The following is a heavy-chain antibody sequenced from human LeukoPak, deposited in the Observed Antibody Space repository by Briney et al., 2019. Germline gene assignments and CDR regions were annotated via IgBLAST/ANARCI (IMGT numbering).Heavy chain of an antibody. Sequence: PSETLSLTCTVSGDSIGNYHWSWIRQPAGKGLEWIAQIHSSGSTNYNPPLKSRVSMSIDTTEDQVSLTIRSVTAADTAFYYCARRDINSGWRFDDWGQGIVVTVSS. V-gene: IGHV4-4*07. J-gene: IGHJ4*02. D-gene: IGHD6-19*01. CDR1: GDSIGNYH. CDR2: IHSSGST. CDR3: ARRDINSGWRFDD.